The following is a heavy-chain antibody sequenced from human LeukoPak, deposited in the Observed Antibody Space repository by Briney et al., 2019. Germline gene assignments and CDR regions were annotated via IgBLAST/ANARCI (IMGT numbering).Heavy chain of an antibody. V-gene: IGHV1-69*13. Sequence: SVKVSCKASGGTFSSYAISWVRQAPGQGLEWMGGIIPIFGTANYAQKFQGRVTITADESTSTAYMELSSLRSEDTAVYYCARSLSSGSGSYRPHYYYYYMDVWGKGTTVTVSS. J-gene: IGHJ6*03. CDR2: IIPIFGTA. CDR3: ARSLSSGSGSYRPHYYYYYMDV. CDR1: GGTFSSYA. D-gene: IGHD3-10*01.